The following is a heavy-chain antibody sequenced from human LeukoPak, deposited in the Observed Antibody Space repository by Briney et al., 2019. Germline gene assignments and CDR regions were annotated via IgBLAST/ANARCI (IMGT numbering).Heavy chain of an antibody. CDR3: ARVSSWDPYFDY. V-gene: IGHV3-48*03. J-gene: IGHJ4*02. Sequence: QPGGSLRLSCAASGFTFSNYEMDWVRQAPGKGLEWISYISSSGSTIYYADSVKGRFTISRDNAKNSLYLQMNSLRAEDTAVYYCARVSSWDPYFDYWGQGTLVTVSS. CDR1: GFTFSNYE. CDR2: ISSSGSTI. D-gene: IGHD6-13*01.